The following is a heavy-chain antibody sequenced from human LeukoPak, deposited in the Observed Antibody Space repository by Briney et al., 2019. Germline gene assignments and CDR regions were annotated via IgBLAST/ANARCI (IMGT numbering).Heavy chain of an antibody. J-gene: IGHJ3*02. CDR1: GFTFSSYW. CDR3: ARGYSSGWYYRGAFDI. D-gene: IGHD6-19*01. CDR2: IKQDGSEK. Sequence: GGSLRLSCAASGFTFSSYWMSWVRQAPGKGLEWVANIKQDGSEKYYVDSVKGRFTISRDNAKNSLYLQMNSLRAEDTAVYYCARGYSSGWYYRGAFDIWGQGTMVTVSS. V-gene: IGHV3-7*01.